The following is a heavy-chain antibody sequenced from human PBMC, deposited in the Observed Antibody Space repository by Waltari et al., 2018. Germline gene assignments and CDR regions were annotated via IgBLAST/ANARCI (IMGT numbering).Heavy chain of an antibody. V-gene: IGHV4-59*01. Sequence: QVQLQESGPGLVKPSETLSLTCTVSGGSISSYYWSWIRQPPGKGLEWIGYIYYSGSTNYDHSLKSRVTISVDTSKNQFARKLSSVTAADTAVYYCARDSSGSGSYYNSYGMDVWGQGTTVTVSS. CDR3: ARDSSGSGSYYNSYGMDV. D-gene: IGHD3-10*01. CDR2: IYYSGST. J-gene: IGHJ6*02. CDR1: GGSISSYY.